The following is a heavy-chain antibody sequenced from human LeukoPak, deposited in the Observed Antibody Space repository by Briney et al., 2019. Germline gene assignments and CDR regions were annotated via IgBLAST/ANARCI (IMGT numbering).Heavy chain of an antibody. CDR3: AKASRYCSSTSCYVFDY. CDR1: GFTFDDYA. D-gene: IGHD2-2*01. Sequence: GGSLRLSCAASGFTFDDYAMHWVRQAPGKGLEWVSGISWNSGSIGYADSVKGRFTISRDNAKNSLYLQMNSLRAEDTALYYCAKASRYCSSTSCYVFDYWGQGTLVTVSS. V-gene: IGHV3-9*01. J-gene: IGHJ4*02. CDR2: ISWNSGSI.